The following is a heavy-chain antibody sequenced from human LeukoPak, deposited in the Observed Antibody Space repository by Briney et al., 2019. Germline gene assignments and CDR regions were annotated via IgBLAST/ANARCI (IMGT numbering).Heavy chain of an antibody. D-gene: IGHD6-13*01. J-gene: IGHJ4*02. V-gene: IGHV4-30-2*01. CDR2: IYHSGST. CDR1: GGSISSGGYY. CDR3: ARAAAGIFYFDY. Sequence: SQTLSLTCTVSGGSISSGGYYWSWIRQPPGKGLEWIGYIYHSGSTYYNPSLKSRVTISVDRSKNQFSLKLSSVTAADTAVYYCARAAAGIFYFDYWGQGTLVTVSS.